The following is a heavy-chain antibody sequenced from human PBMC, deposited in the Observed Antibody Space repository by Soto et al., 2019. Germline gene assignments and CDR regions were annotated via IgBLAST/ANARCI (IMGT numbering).Heavy chain of an antibody. J-gene: IGHJ4*02. Sequence: GGSLRLSCSASGFAFSTYAMHWVRQAPGKGLEYVSSISSNGGSTYYADSVRGRFTISRDNSKNTLYLQMSSLRAEDTAVYYCVKDRWIDYWGQGTMVTSPQ. CDR2: ISSNGGST. V-gene: IGHV3-64D*06. CDR1: GFAFSTYA. D-gene: IGHD3-16*02. CDR3: VKDRWIDY.